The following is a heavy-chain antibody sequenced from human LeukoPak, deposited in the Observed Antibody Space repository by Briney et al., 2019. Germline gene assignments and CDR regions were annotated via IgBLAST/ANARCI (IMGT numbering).Heavy chain of an antibody. V-gene: IGHV3-53*01. CDR2: IYSAGST. D-gene: IGHD4-17*01. Sequence: GGSLRLSCAASEFTVNNNYMSWVRQAPGKGLEWVSTIYSAGSTNYADSVEGRFTISRDNSKNTMYLQMSSLRAEDTAVYYCAGGLRSGLIDYWGQGTLVTVSS. CDR3: AGGLRSGLIDY. CDR1: EFTVNNNY. J-gene: IGHJ4*02.